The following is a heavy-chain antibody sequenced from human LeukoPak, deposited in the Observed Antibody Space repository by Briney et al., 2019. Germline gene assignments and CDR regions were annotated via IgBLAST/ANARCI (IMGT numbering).Heavy chain of an antibody. CDR2: IYYSGST. CDR1: GGSISSYY. Sequence: SETLSLTCTVSGGSISSYYWSWIRQPPGKGLEWIGYIYYSGSTNYNPSLKSRVTISVDTSKNQFSLKLSSVTAADTAVHYCARGWNPAGFGYWGQGTLVTVSS. D-gene: IGHD1-1*01. CDR3: ARGWNPAGFGY. V-gene: IGHV4-59*01. J-gene: IGHJ4*02.